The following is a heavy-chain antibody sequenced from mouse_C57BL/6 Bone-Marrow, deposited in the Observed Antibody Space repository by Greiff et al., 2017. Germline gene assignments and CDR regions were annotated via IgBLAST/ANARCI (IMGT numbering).Heavy chain of an antibody. Sequence: QVQLKQSGAELVRPGASVTLSCKASGYTFTDYEMHWVKQTPVHGLEWIGAIDPETGGTAYNQKFKGKAILTADKSSSTAYMELRSLTSEDSAVYYCTRDYGSRGRFAYWGQGTLVTVSA. V-gene: IGHV1-15*01. CDR1: GYTFTDYE. D-gene: IGHD1-1*01. CDR2: IDPETGGT. J-gene: IGHJ3*01. CDR3: TRDYGSRGRFAY.